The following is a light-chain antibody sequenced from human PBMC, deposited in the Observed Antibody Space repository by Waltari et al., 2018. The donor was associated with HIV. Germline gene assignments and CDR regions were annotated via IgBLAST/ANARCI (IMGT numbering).Light chain of an antibody. V-gene: IGLV1-40*01. CDR1: RPNIGARARFD. CDR2: GNN. J-gene: IGLJ3*02. CDR3: QSYETSLSGSV. Sequence: QSVLTQPPSVSVAPGQRVAIPCTGCRPNIGARARFDVHLYQQLPGTAPKLLIYGNNNRPSGVPDRFSGSKSGASASLAITGLQAEDEADYYCQSYETSLSGSVFGGGTKLTVL.